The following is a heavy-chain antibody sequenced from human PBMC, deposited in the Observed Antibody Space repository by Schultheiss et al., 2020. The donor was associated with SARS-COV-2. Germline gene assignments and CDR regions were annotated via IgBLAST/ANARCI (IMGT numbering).Heavy chain of an antibody. CDR3: ARVDGDYDVSYYYYGMDV. CDR2: ISGSGGST. J-gene: IGHJ6*02. D-gene: IGHD4-17*01. Sequence: GGSLRLSCAASGFTFSSYDMHWVRQAPGKGLEWVSAISGSGGSTYYADSVKGRFTISRDNSKNTLYLQMNSLRAEDTAVYYCARVDGDYDVSYYYYGMDVWGQGTTVTVSS. CDR1: GFTFSSYD. V-gene: IGHV3-23*01.